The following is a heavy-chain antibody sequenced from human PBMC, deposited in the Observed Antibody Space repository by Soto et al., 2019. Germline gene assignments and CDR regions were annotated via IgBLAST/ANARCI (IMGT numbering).Heavy chain of an antibody. CDR2: MYHSGST. D-gene: IGHD3-22*01. CDR1: GGSISSSSYY. V-gene: IGHV4-39*01. CDR3: AIRDDSSGYYYYDYGMLV. Sequence: PSETLSLTCTVSGGSISSSSYYWGWIRQPPGKGLEWIGYMYHSGSTYYNPSLKSRVTISIDRSKNQFSLKLSSVTAADTAAYYCAIRDDSSGYYYYDYGMLVWGPGITRTGSS. J-gene: IGHJ6*02.